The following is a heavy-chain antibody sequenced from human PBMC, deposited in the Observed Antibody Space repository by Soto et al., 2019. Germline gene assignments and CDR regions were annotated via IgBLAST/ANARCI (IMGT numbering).Heavy chain of an antibody. CDR2: IYHSGST. V-gene: IGHV4-4*02. J-gene: IGHJ6*02. CDR1: GGSISSSNW. D-gene: IGHD2-15*01. Sequence: QVQLQESGPGLVKPSGTLSLTCAVSGGSISSSNWWSWVRQPPGKGLEWIGEIYHSGSTNYNPSLMSRVARSLDKSKIQFSLKLSSVTASATAVYYCARAGRGYCSGGSCYSGLHGMDVWGQGTTVTVSS. CDR3: ARAGRGYCSGGSCYSGLHGMDV.